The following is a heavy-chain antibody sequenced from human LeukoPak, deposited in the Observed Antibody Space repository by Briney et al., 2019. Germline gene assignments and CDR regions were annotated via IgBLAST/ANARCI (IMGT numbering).Heavy chain of an antibody. V-gene: IGHV4-59*01. CDR3: ARAGFTMVRGVIGWFDP. J-gene: IGHJ5*02. D-gene: IGHD3-10*01. CDR2: IYYSGST. Sequence: SETLSLTCTVSGGSISSYYWSWIRQPPGRGLEWIGYIYYSGSTNYNPSLKSRVTISVDTSKNQFSLKLSSVTAADTAVYYCARAGFTMVRGVIGWFDPWGQGTLVTVSS. CDR1: GGSISSYY.